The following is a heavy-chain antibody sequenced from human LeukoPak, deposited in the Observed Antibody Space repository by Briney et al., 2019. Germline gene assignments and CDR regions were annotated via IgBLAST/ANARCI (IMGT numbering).Heavy chain of an antibody. CDR1: GYTFTSYY. J-gene: IGHJ6*03. V-gene: IGHV1-2*02. Sequence: ASVKVSCKASGYTFTSYYMHWVRQAPGQGGEWMGWINPNSGGTNYAQKFKGRVTITRDTSISTAYMELSRLRSDDTAVYYCARDLLRNGWYRVDYYYMDVWGKGTTVTISS. D-gene: IGHD6-19*01. CDR3: ARDLLRNGWYRVDYYYMDV. CDR2: INPNSGGT.